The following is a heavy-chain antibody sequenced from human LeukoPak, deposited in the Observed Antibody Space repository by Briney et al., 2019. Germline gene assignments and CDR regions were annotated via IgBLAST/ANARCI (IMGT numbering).Heavy chain of an antibody. Sequence: PGASLRLSCAASGFTFSSYAMSWVRQAPGKGLEWASAISGSGGSTYYADSVKGRFTISRDNSKNTLYLQMNSLRAEDTAVYYCAKEGARTSGYFDYWGQGTLVTVSS. CDR1: GFTFSSYA. J-gene: IGHJ4*02. D-gene: IGHD3-10*01. CDR2: ISGSGGST. V-gene: IGHV3-23*01. CDR3: AKEGARTSGYFDY.